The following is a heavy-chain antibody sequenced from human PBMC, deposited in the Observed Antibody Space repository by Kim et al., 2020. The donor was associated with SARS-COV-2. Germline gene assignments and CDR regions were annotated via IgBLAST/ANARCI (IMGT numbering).Heavy chain of an antibody. V-gene: IGHV5-10-1*01. D-gene: IGHD6-13*01. J-gene: IGHJ5*02. Sequence: GESLKISCKGSGYSFTSYWISWVRQMPGKGLEWMGRIDPSDSYTNYSPSFQGHVTISADKSISTAYLQWSSLKASDTAMYYCAGMPGIAAPFDPWGQGALVGVSS. CDR1: GYSFTSYW. CDR3: AGMPGIAAPFDP. CDR2: IDPSDSYT.